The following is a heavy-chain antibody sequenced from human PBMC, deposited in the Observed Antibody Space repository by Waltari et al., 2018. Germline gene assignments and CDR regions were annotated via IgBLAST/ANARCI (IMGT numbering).Heavy chain of an antibody. J-gene: IGHJ4*02. CDR1: GFNINYNY. CDR3: ARAGLGSPLQWLQLLDS. D-gene: IGHD5-12*01. CDR2: IYAGSGGT. V-gene: IGHV3-53*01. Sequence: EVQLVESGGGLIQPGGSLRLSCAASGFNINYNYMSRVRQAPGKGLEWVSVIYAGSGGTFYAESVKGRFTVSRDNSKNTVHLDLHSLTGEDSAVYYCARAGLGSPLQWLQLLDSWGRGTLVTVSS.